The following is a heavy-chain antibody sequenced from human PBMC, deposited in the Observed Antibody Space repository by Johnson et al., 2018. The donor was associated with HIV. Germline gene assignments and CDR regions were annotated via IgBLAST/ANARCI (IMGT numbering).Heavy chain of an antibody. J-gene: IGHJ3*02. V-gene: IGHV3-30*04. CDR3: ARGTGTTSAVFVAFDI. CDR2: ISYDGSNK. CDR1: GFTFSSYA. D-gene: IGHD1-7*01. Sequence: QVQLVESGGGLVQPGGSLRLSCAASGFTFSSYAMHWVRQAPGKGLEWVAVISYDGSNKYYADSVKGRFTISRDNSKNTLYLQMNSLRAEDTAVYYCARGTGTTSAVFVAFDIWGQGTMVTVSS.